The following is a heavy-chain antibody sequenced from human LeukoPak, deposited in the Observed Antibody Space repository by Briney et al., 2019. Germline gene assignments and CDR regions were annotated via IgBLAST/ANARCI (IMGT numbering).Heavy chain of an antibody. Sequence: GGSLRLSCAASGLTFSTYRMHWVRQAPGKGLEWPSYIDESSSTMYYADSVKGRFTISRDNAKNSLYLQMNSLRAEDTALYYCAKDMDQLPYYFDYWGQGTLVTVSS. J-gene: IGHJ4*02. CDR1: GLTFSTYR. V-gene: IGHV3-48*04. CDR2: IDESSSTM. CDR3: AKDMDQLPYYFDY. D-gene: IGHD2-2*01.